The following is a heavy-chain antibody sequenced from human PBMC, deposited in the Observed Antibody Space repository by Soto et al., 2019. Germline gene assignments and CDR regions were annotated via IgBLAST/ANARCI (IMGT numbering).Heavy chain of an antibody. CDR1: GGSISSYY. J-gene: IGHJ4*02. Sequence: SETLSLTCTVSGGSISSYYWSWIRQPPGKGLEWIGYIYYSGSTNYNPSLKSRVTISVDTSKNQFSLKLSSVTAADTAVYYCARSEIAGVFDYWGQGTLVTVSS. V-gene: IGHV4-59*01. CDR3: ARSEIAGVFDY. CDR2: IYYSGST. D-gene: IGHD6-13*01.